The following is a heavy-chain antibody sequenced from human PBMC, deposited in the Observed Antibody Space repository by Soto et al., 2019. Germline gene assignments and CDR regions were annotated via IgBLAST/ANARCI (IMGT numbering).Heavy chain of an antibody. CDR2: ISYDGSNK. J-gene: IGHJ5*02. V-gene: IGHV3-30*18. CDR1: GFTFSSYG. D-gene: IGHD3-22*01. CDR3: AKDPNYYDRSGDIRWFLP. Sequence: GGSLRLSCAASGFTFSSYGMHWVRQAPGKGLEWVAVISYDGSNKYYADSVKGRFTISRDNSKNTLYLQMNSLRAEDTAVYYCAKDPNYYDRSGDIRWFLPWGQGPLVTDSS.